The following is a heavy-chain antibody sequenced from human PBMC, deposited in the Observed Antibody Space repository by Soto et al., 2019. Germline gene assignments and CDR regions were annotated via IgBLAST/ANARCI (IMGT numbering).Heavy chain of an antibody. J-gene: IGHJ3*02. V-gene: IGHV3-11*01. D-gene: IGHD1-1*01. CDR3: ARGRDRGRVSRPGTTFDI. CDR1: GFTFSDYY. CDR2: ISSSGSTI. Sequence: QVQLVESGGGLVKPGGSLRLSCAASGFTFSDYYMSWIRQAPGKGLEWVSYISSSGSTINYADSVKGRFTISRDNARDSLYLQMNSLRVDDTAVYYCARGRDRGRVSRPGTTFDIWGQGTMVTVSS.